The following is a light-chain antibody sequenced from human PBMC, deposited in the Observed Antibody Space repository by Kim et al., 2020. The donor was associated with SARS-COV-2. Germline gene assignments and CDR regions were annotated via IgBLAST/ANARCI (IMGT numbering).Light chain of an antibody. J-gene: IGKJ4*01. CDR2: GAS. Sequence: AVSPRERATLSCRSSQSLSINLAWYQQKPGQAPRLLIYGASTRATGVPARFSGSGSGTEFTLTVSSLQSEDFAVYYCQQYNKWPTFGGGTKVDNK. CDR3: QQYNKWPT. CDR1: QSLSIN. V-gene: IGKV3-15*01.